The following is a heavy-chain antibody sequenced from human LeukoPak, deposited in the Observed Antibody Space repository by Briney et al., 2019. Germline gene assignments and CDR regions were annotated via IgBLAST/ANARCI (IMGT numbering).Heavy chain of an antibody. J-gene: IGHJ4*02. D-gene: IGHD4-23*01. CDR2: INSDGSST. V-gene: IGHV3-74*01. CDR3: ARDHTVVNDYYFDY. Sequence: GGSLRLSCAASGFSLSNYWMNWVRQAPGKGLVWVSRINSDGSSTSYADSVKGRFTISRDNAKNTLYLQMNSLRADDTAVYYCARDHTVVNDYYFDYWGQGTLVTVSS. CDR1: GFSLSNYW.